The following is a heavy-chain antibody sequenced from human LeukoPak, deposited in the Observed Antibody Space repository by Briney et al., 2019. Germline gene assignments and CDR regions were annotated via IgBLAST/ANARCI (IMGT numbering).Heavy chain of an antibody. J-gene: IGHJ4*02. CDR1: GFIFTDYW. D-gene: IGHD4-11*01. CDR2: IRGDGRAT. CDR3: TRDPTQYLRYGYFDY. V-gene: IGHV3-74*01. Sequence: PGGSLRLSCAASGFIFTDYWMHWVRQAPGKELVWVARIRGDGRATTYADSVKGRFTISRDNAKNPLYLQMSSLRAEDTAVYYCTRDPTQYLRYGYFDYWGQGTLVTVSS.